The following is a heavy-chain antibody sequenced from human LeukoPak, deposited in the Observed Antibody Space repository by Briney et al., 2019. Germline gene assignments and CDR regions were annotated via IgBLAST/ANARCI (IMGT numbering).Heavy chain of an antibody. CDR1: GFTFSNYA. CDR2: INGSGGGT. D-gene: IGHD3-3*01. CDR3: VRDWGYDLWNSYSYGMDV. V-gene: IGHV3-23*01. J-gene: IGHJ6*02. Sequence: GGSLRLSCVASGFTFSNYAMTWVRQAPGKGLEWVSTINGSGGGTFYAASVKGRFSISRDNSKTTIYLHMNSLRGEDTAIYYCVRDWGYDLWNSYSYGMDVWGQGTTVAVSS.